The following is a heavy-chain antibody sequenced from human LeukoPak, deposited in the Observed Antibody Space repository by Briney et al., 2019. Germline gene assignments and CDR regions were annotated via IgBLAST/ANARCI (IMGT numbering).Heavy chain of an antibody. V-gene: IGHV1-24*01. CDR2: FDPEDGET. CDR3: ATVGSRDSSVPFDY. CDR1: GYTLTELS. D-gene: IGHD3-22*01. Sequence: ASVKVSCKVSGYTLTELSMHWVRQAPGKGLEWMGGFDPEDGETIYAQKFQGRVTMTEDTSTDTAYMELSSLSSEDTAVYYCATVGSRDSSVPFDYWGQGTLVTVSS. J-gene: IGHJ4*02.